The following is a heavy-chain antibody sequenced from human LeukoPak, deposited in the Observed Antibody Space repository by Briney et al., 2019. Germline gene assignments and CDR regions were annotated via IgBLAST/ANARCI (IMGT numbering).Heavy chain of an antibody. D-gene: IGHD2-15*01. CDR3: ARGGYCSGGSCYSPDY. CDR2: INHSGST. V-gene: IGHV4-34*01. CDR1: GGSFSGYY. J-gene: IGHJ4*02. Sequence: SETLSLTCAVYGGSFSGYYWSWIRQPPGKGLEWIGEINHSGSTNYNPSLKSRVTISVDTSKNQFSLKLSSVTAADTAVYYCARGGYCSGGSCYSPDYWGQGTLVTVSS.